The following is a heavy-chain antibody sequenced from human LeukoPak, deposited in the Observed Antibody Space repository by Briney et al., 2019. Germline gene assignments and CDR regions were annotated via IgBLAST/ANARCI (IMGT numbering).Heavy chain of an antibody. V-gene: IGHV5-51*01. CDR2: IYPGDSDT. Sequence: GESLKISSKGSGYSFSSYWIGWVRQMPGKGLEWMGIIYPGDSDTRYSPSFQGQVTISADKSISTAYLQWSSLKASDTAIYYCARTYGDSVRDYWGQGTLVTVSS. J-gene: IGHJ4*02. CDR1: GYSFSSYW. D-gene: IGHD4-17*01. CDR3: ARTYGDSVRDY.